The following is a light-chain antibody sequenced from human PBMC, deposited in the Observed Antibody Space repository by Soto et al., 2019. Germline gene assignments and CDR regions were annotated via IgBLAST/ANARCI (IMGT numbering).Light chain of an antibody. CDR3: QACESSRNLP. J-gene: IGLJ1*01. CDR2: YDS. V-gene: IGLV3-21*01. Sequence: SYELTQPPSVSVAPGKTARITCGGNNIGSKSVHWYQQKPGQAPVLVIYYDSDRPSGIPERFSGSNSGNTATRTISRVEAEDDADYSCQACESSRNLPFRTGTTLTVL. CDR1: NIGSKS.